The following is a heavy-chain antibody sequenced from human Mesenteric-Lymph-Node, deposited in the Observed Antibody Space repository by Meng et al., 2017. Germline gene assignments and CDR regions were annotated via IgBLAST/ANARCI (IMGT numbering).Heavy chain of an antibody. Sequence: ASVKVSCKASGYTFTGYYMYWVRQAPGQGLEWMGRLNPHTGDTNYAQKFQGRVTMTRDTSISTAYMELSRLRSDDTAVYYCARDRPSSSSLDYWGQGTLVTVSS. J-gene: IGHJ4*02. CDR1: GYTFTGYY. D-gene: IGHD6-6*01. CDR3: ARDRPSSSSLDY. CDR2: LNPHTGDT. V-gene: IGHV1-2*06.